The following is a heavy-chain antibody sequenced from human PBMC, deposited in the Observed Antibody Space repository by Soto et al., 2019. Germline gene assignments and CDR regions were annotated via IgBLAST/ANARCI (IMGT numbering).Heavy chain of an antibody. CDR1: GGSISSYY. Sequence: PSETLSLTCTVAGGSISSYYWSWIRQPPGKGLEWIGYIYYSGSTNYNPSLKSRVTISVDTPKNQFSLKLSSVTAADTAVYYCARDRFYWFDPWGQGTLVTVSS. D-gene: IGHD3-3*01. CDR3: ARDRFYWFDP. V-gene: IGHV4-59*01. J-gene: IGHJ5*02. CDR2: IYYSGST.